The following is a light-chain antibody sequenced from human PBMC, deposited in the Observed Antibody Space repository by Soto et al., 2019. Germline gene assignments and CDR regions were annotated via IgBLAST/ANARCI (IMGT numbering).Light chain of an antibody. J-gene: IGKJ4*01. CDR2: GAS. CDR1: QSVTSNY. V-gene: IGKV3-20*01. Sequence: EIVLTQSPGTLSLSPGERATLSCRASQSVTSNYLVWYQQKPGQAPRLLIYGASSRATGIPDRFSGSGSGTDFALTISRLEPEDFAVYYCQHSGSPLTFGGGTKVEIK. CDR3: QHSGSPLT.